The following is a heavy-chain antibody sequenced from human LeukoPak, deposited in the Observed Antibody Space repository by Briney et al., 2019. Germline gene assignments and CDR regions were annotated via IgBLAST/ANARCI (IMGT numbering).Heavy chain of an antibody. CDR3: ARDGRGYCSSTSCYGFDY. CDR1: GFTFTSYE. D-gene: IGHD2-2*01. J-gene: IGHJ4*02. CDR2: ISSSGSTT. Sequence: GGSLRLSCAASGFTFTSYEMNWVRQAPGKGLEWVSYISSSGSTTYYADSMKGRFTISRDNAKNSLYLQMNSLRAEDTAVYYCARDGRGYCSSTSCYGFDYWGQGTLVTVSS. V-gene: IGHV3-48*03.